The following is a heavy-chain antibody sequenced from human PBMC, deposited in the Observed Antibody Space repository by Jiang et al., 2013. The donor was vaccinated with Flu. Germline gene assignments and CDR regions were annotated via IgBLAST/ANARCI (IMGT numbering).Heavy chain of an antibody. Sequence: QLLESGGGLVQPGGSLRLSCAASGFSFNSHAMSWVRQAPGKGLEWVSTISGSGGSTYYADSVKGRFTISRDNSKNTLYLQMNSLRAEDTAVYYCAKIGPYGDNHWYFDLWGRGTLVTVSS. CDR2: ISGSGGST. J-gene: IGHJ2*01. CDR1: GFSFNSHA. V-gene: IGHV3-23*01. D-gene: IGHD4-17*01. CDR3: AKIGPYGDNHWYFDL.